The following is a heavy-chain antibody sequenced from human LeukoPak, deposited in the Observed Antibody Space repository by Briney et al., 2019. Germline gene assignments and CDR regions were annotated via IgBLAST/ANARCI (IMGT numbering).Heavy chain of an antibody. CDR3: ARAQVGTPTDC. Sequence: GGSLRLSCAASGFTLSSYPMYWVRQATGRGLVWVARFTSDGNSMTYADFVKGRFTVSRDIAKNTLYLQMNSLRAEDTAVYYCARAQVGTPTDCWGQGTLVTVSS. CDR1: GFTLSSYP. J-gene: IGHJ4*02. V-gene: IGHV3-74*01. CDR2: FTSDGNSM. D-gene: IGHD1-26*01.